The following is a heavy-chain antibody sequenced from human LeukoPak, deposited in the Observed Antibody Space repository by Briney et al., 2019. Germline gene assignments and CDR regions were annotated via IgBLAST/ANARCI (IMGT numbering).Heavy chain of an antibody. D-gene: IGHD6-13*01. V-gene: IGHV3-66*02. J-gene: IGHJ4*02. CDR1: GFTVSSNY. Sequence: GGSLRLSCAASGFTVSSNYMSWVRQAPGKGLEWVSVIYSGGSTYYADSVKGRFTISRDNSKNTLCLQMNSLGAEDTAVYYCARDGWIAAAGYWGQGTLVTVSS. CDR2: IYSGGST. CDR3: ARDGWIAAAGY.